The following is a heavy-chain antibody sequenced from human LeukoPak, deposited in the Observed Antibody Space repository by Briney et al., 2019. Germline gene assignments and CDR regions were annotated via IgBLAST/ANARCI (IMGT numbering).Heavy chain of an antibody. D-gene: IGHD3-22*01. CDR2: INPNSGGT. Sequence: GASVKVSCKASGYTFTGYYTHWVRQAPGQGLEWMGWINPNSGGTNYAQKFQGRVTMTRDTSISTAYMELSRLRSDDTAVYYCARDPGGSSGYYDGYWGQGTLVTVSS. V-gene: IGHV1-2*02. CDR1: GYTFTGYY. J-gene: IGHJ4*02. CDR3: ARDPGGSSGYYDGY.